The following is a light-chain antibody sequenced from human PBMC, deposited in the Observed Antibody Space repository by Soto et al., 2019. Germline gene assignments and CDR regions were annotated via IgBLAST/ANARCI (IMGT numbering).Light chain of an antibody. J-gene: IGLJ1*01. CDR1: SSDIGGYNS. CDR2: DVN. CDR3: SLYSSNGSLI. V-gene: IGLV2-18*01. Sequence: QSVLTQSPSASGSPGQSVTISCTGTSSDIGGYNSVSWYQQHPGKAPKVMIYDVNNRPSGAPDRFSGSTSGNTASLTISGLQAEDETDYFCSLYSSNGSLIFGPGTKVTVL.